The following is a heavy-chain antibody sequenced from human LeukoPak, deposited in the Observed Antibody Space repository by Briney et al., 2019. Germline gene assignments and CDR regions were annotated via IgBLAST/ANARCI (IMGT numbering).Heavy chain of an antibody. Sequence: PGGSLRLSCAASRFTFNRYAISWVRQAPRKGREWVSSISGSGGGTFYASSVRGRFTISRDNSKDTAFLQMNGLRAEDTAMYYCAKWDENFYYMDVWGQGTTVTVSS. V-gene: IGHV3-23*01. D-gene: IGHD1-26*01. CDR3: AKWDENFYYMDV. J-gene: IGHJ6*03. CDR2: ISGSGGGT. CDR1: RFTFNRYA.